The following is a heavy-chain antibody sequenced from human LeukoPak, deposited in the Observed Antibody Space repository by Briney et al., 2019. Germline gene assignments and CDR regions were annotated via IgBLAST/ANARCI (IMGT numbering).Heavy chain of an antibody. CDR1: GYTFTSYA. CDR2: INAGNGNT. J-gene: IGHJ4*02. V-gene: IGHV1-3*01. D-gene: IGHD4-17*01. CDR3: ARVEDYGDYEDSFDY. Sequence: ASVKVSCKASGYTFTSYAMHWVRQAPGQRLEWMGWINAGNGNTKYSQKFQGRVTMTRNTSISTAYMELSSLRSEDTAVYYCARVEDYGDYEDSFDYWGQGTLVTVSS.